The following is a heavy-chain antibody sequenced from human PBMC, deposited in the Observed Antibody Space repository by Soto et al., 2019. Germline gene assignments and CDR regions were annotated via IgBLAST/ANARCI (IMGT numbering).Heavy chain of an antibody. D-gene: IGHD3-22*01. CDR1: VFTFSSYS. Sequence: PGGSLRLSCAASVFTFSSYSMNWVRQAPGKGLEWVSSISSSSSYIYYADSVKGRFTISRDNAKNSLYLQMNSLRAEDTAVYYCARDPGLAHYYDSSGHSRGAFDIWGQGTMVTVSS. CDR2: ISSSSSYI. CDR3: ARDPGLAHYYDSSGHSRGAFDI. V-gene: IGHV3-21*01. J-gene: IGHJ3*02.